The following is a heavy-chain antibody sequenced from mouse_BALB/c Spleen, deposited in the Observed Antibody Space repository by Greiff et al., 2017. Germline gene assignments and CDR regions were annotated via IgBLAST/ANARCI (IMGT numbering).Heavy chain of an antibody. CDR1: GFTFTDYY. CDR3: ARDRSTTAWDYFDY. Sequence: EVMLVESGGGLVQPGGSLRLSCATSGFTFTDYYMSWVRQPPGKALEWLGFIRNKANGYTTEYSASVKGRFTISRDNSQSILYLQMNTLRAEDSATYYCARDRSTTAWDYFDYWGQGTTLTVSS. J-gene: IGHJ2*01. V-gene: IGHV7-3*02. D-gene: IGHD1-2*01. CDR2: IRNKANGYTT.